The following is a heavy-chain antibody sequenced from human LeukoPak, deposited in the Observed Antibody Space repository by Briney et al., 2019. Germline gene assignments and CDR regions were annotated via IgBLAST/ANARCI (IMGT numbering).Heavy chain of an antibody. J-gene: IGHJ4*02. D-gene: IGHD3-22*01. Sequence: SETLSLTCTVSGGSISSYYWSWIRQPAGKGLEWIGRIYISGSTNYNPSLKSRITISVDTSKNQFSLKLSSVTAADTAVYYCARAGDSSGYEYYFDYWGQGTLVTVSS. CDR2: IYISGST. CDR3: ARAGDSSGYEYYFDY. V-gene: IGHV4-4*07. CDR1: GGSISSYY.